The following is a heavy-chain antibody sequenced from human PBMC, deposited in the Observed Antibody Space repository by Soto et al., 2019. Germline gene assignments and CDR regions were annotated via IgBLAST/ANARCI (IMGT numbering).Heavy chain of an antibody. CDR3: ARGRTVRSRNWNYGIAAAGPGY. CDR2: MNPNSGNT. D-gene: IGHD6-13*01. Sequence: ASVEVSCKASGYTFTSYDINWVRQATGQGLEWMGWMNPNSGNTGYAQKFQGRVTMTRNTSISTAYMELSSLRSEDTAVYYCARGRTVRSRNWNYGIAAAGPGYWGQGTLVTVSS. J-gene: IGHJ4*02. CDR1: GYTFTSYD. V-gene: IGHV1-8*01.